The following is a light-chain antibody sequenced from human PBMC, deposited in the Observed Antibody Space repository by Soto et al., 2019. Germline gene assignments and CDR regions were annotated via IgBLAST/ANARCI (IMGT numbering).Light chain of an antibody. V-gene: IGLV2-8*01. CDR2: EVS. Sequence: QSALTQPPSASGSPGQSVTISCTGTSSDVGGYKYVSWYQQHPDKAPKLMIYEVSKRPSGVPDRFSGSKSGNTASLTVSGLQAGDEADYYCSSYAGSNNYVFGSGTKLTVL. CDR3: SSYAGSNNYV. J-gene: IGLJ1*01. CDR1: SSDVGGYKY.